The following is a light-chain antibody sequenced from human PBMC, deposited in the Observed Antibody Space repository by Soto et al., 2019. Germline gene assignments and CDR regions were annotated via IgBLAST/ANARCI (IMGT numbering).Light chain of an antibody. V-gene: IGKV1-5*03. CDR3: QQYRTYWT. CDR2: MAS. CDR1: QSVDVW. Sequence: DIQMTQSPSTLSASVGDRVTITCRASQSVDVWLAWYQQKPGKAPKVLIYMASRLESGVPSRFSGTGSGTEFTLTISSLQPDDFATYYCQQYRTYWTFGQGTKAQIK. J-gene: IGKJ1*01.